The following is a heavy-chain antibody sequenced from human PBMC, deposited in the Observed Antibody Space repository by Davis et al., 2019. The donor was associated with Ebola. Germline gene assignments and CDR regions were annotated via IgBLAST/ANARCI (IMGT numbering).Heavy chain of an antibody. D-gene: IGHD2-2*01. V-gene: IGHV3-30*19. CDR3: AREFRGEGFIVVVPAAMDV. CDR1: GFTFSSYG. Sequence: PGGSLRLSCAASGFTFSSYGMHWVRQAPGKGLEWVAVISYDGSNKYYADSVKGRFTISRDNSKNTLYLQMNSLRAEDTAVYYCAREFRGEGFIVVVPAAMDVWGKGTTVTVSS. J-gene: IGHJ6*03. CDR2: ISYDGSNK.